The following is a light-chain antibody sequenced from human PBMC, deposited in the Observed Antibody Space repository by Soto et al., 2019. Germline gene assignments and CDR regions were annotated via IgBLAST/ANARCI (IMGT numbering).Light chain of an antibody. CDR3: MQVLQTPS. CDR2: KVS. Sequence: DVVLTQSPLSLPVTLGQPASISCRSSQSLLHSSGDTYLNWFHQRPGQSPRRLIYKVSNRDSGVPDRFSGSGSGTDFTLKISRVEAEDVGIYYCMQVLQTPSFGQGTKVDIK. CDR1: QSLLHSSGDTY. J-gene: IGKJ1*01. V-gene: IGKV2-30*02.